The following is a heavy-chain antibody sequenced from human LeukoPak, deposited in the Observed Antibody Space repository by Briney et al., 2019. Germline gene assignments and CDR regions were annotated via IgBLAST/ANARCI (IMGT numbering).Heavy chain of an antibody. D-gene: IGHD3-9*01. V-gene: IGHV1-69-2*01. CDR1: GYTFTDYY. J-gene: IGHJ6*03. CDR2: VDPEDGET. CDR3: ATSGLTGYNHYMDV. Sequence: GASVKVSCKASGYTFTDYYMHWVQQAPGKGLEWMGRVDPEDGETIYAEKFQGRVTITADTSTDTAYMELSSLRSEDTAVYYCATSGLTGYNHYMDVWGKGTTVTVSS.